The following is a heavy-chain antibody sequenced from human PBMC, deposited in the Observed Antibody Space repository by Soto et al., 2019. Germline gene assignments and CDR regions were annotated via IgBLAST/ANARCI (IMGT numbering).Heavy chain of an antibody. J-gene: IGHJ4*02. V-gene: IGHV4-34*01. CDR3: ARRPDGFDY. CDR1: GGSLSGYY. CDR2: INHGGST. Sequence: SETLSLTCAVYGGSLSGYYWSWIRQPPGKGLEWIGEINHGGSTNYNPSLPSRVTLSVDTSKNQFSLNLASVTAADTAVYYCARRPDGFDYWGQGTLVTVSS.